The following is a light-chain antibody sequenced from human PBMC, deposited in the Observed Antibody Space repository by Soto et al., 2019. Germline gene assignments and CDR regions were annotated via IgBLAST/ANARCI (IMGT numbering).Light chain of an antibody. CDR1: SSDVGGYNY. J-gene: IGLJ2*01. CDR3: SSYTSSDTVL. Sequence: QSALTQPASVSGSPGQSITISCTGTSSDVGGYNYVSWYQQHPGKAPKLMIYDVNNRPSGVSNRFSGSKSGNTASLTISGLQAEDEDDYYCSSYTSSDTVLFGGGTKLTVL. CDR2: DVN. V-gene: IGLV2-14*01.